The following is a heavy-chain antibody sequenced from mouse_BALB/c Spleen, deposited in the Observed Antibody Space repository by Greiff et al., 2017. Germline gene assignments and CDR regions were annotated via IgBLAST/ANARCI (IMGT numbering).Heavy chain of an antibody. D-gene: IGHD1-1*01. J-gene: IGHJ2*01. CDR1: GFNIKDTY. CDR3: ARYGPYGGYYLDY. CDR2: IDPANGNT. Sequence: EVQLQQSGAELVKPGASVKLSCTASGFNIKDTYMHWVKQRPEQGLEWIGRIDPANGNTKYDPKFQGKATITADTSSNTAYLQLSSLTSEDTAVYYCARYGPYGGYYLDYWGQGTTLTVSS. V-gene: IGHV14-3*02.